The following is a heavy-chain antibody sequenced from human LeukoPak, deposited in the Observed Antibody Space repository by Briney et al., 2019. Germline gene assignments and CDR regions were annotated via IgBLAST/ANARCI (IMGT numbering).Heavy chain of an antibody. D-gene: IGHD4-23*01. CDR3: ARRAGGYSHPYDY. J-gene: IGHJ4*02. CDR2: ISYDGSNK. V-gene: IGHV3-30*04. CDR1: GFTFSNYA. Sequence: SLRLSCAASGFTFSNYALHWVRQAPGKGLEWVATISYDGSNKYYADSVKGRFTISRDNSKNTLYLQMNSLRAEDTAVYYCARRAGGYSHPYDYWGQGILVTVSS.